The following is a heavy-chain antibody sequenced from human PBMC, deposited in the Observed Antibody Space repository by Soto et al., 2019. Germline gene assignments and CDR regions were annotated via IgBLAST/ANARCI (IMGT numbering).Heavy chain of an antibody. CDR3: STACSGWYGFDFDD. CDR2: ISSSGSCT. CDR1: GFSFKSYT. Sequence: WVTLRLTCAASGFSFKSYTINWLCQAPGTGLEWVSSISSSGSCTDYADPVRGRCTISRDNAKNSLYLQMTSLSAEDTAVYYCSTACSGWYGFDFDDWGQGTKVTVSS. J-gene: IGHJ4*01. V-gene: IGHV3-21*01. D-gene: IGHD6-19*01.